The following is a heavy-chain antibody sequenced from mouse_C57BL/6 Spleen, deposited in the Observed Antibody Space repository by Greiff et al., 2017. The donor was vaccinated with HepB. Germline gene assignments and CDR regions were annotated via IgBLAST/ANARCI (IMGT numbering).Heavy chain of an antibody. CDR1: GYTFTSYW. CDR3: ATFYYYGSSFFDY. J-gene: IGHJ2*01. CDR2: INPSSGYT. Sequence: QVHVKQSGAELAKPGASVKLSCKASGYTFTSYWMHWVKQRPGQGLEWIGYINPSSGYTKYNQKFKDKATLTADKSSSTAYMQLSSLTYEDSAVYYCATFYYYGSSFFDYWGQGTTLTVSS. V-gene: IGHV1-7*01. D-gene: IGHD1-1*01.